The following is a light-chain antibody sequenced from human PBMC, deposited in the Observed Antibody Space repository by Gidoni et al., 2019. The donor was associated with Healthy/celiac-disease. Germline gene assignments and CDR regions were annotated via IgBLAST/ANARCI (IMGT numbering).Light chain of an antibody. CDR3: QQYDNLPRT. CDR1: QDISNY. J-gene: IGKJ1*01. CDR2: DAS. Sequence: DIQMTQSPSSLSASVGDRVTITCQASQDISNYLNWYQQKPGKAPKLLIYDASNLETGVPSRFSGSGSGTDCTLTISSLQPEDIATYYCQQYDNLPRTFGQGTKVEIK. V-gene: IGKV1-33*01.